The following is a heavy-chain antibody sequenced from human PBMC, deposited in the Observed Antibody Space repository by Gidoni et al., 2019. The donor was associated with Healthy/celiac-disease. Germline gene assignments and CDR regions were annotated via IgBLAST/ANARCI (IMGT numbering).Heavy chain of an antibody. J-gene: IGHJ6*02. Sequence: QVQLVESGVGVVQPGRSLRLSCAASGFTFSSYGMHWVRQAPGKGLEWVAVIWYDGSNKYYADSVKGRFTISRDNSKNTLYLQMNSLRAEDTAVYYCARDYYGDYADPGGYYYGMDVWGQGTTVTVSS. CDR1: GFTFSSYG. D-gene: IGHD4-17*01. CDR2: IWYDGSNK. V-gene: IGHV3-33*01. CDR3: ARDYYGDYADPGGYYYGMDV.